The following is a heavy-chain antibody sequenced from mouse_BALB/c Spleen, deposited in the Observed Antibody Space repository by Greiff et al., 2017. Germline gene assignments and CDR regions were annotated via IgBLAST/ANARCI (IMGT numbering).Heavy chain of an antibody. V-gene: IGHV14-3*02. CDR2: IDPANGNT. Sequence: VQLKESGAELVKPGASVKLSCTASGFNIKDTYMHWVKQRPEQGLEWIGRIDPANGNTKYDPKFQGKATITADTSSNTAYLQLSSLTSEDTAVYYCARSGENYWYFDVWGAGTTVTVSS. CDR3: ARSGENYWYFDV. D-gene: IGHD3-1*01. J-gene: IGHJ1*01. CDR1: GFNIKDTY.